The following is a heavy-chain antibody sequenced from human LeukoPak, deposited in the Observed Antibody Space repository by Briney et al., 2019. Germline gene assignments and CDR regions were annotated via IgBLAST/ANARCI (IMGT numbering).Heavy chain of an antibody. J-gene: IGHJ5*02. Sequence: ASVKVSCKASGYTFTGYYMHWVRQAPGQGLEWMGWINPNSGGTNYAQKFQGWVTMTRDTSVSTAYMELSRLRSDDTAVYYCARDKRRGISATNWFDPWGQGTLVTVSS. D-gene: IGHD1-14*01. CDR1: GYTFTGYY. V-gene: IGHV1-2*04. CDR2: INPNSGGT. CDR3: ARDKRRGISATNWFDP.